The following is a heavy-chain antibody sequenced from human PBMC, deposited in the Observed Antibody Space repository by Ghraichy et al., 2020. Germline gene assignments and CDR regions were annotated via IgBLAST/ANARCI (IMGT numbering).Heavy chain of an antibody. CDR2: INPNSGDT. V-gene: IGHV1-2*04. Sequence: ASVKVSCKASGYTFTDYYMHWVRQAPGQGLEWMGWINPNSGDTNSAQKFQGWVTMTRDTSISTAYMELTRLKSDDTAVYYCARAGISGYDSGRRRIYAMDVWGQGTTVTVSS. CDR1: GYTFTDYY. J-gene: IGHJ6*02. D-gene: IGHD3-10*01. CDR3: ARAGISGYDSGRRRIYAMDV.